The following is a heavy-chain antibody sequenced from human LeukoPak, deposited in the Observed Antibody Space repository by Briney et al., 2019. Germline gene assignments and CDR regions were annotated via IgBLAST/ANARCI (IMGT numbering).Heavy chain of an antibody. V-gene: IGHV4-30-4*08. CDR1: GGSISSGDYY. J-gene: IGHJ4*02. Sequence: SETLSLTCTVSGGSISSGDYYWSWMRQPPGKGLEWIGYIYYSGGTYYNPSLKSRVTISVDTSKNQFSLKLSSVTAADTAVYYCASYTARSDYWGQGTLVTVSS. CDR2: IYYSGGT. D-gene: IGHD5-18*01. CDR3: ASYTARSDY.